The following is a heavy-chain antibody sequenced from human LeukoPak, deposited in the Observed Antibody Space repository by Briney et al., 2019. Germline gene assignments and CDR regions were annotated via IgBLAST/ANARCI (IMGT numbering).Heavy chain of an antibody. J-gene: IGHJ5*02. CDR2: IIPIFGTA. CDR3: ARDLMNYDFWSGYSTEKNWFDP. V-gene: IGHV1-69*01. Sequence: VASVKVSCKASGGTFSSYAISWVRQAPGQGLEWMGGIIPIFGTANSAKRFRGRVTINADESTSTAYMELSSLRSEDTAVYYCARDLMNYDFWSGYSTEKNWFDPWGQGTLVTVSS. CDR1: GGTFSSYA. D-gene: IGHD3-3*01.